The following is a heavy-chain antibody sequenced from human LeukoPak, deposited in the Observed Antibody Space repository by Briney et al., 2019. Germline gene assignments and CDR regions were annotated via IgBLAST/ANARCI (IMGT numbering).Heavy chain of an antibody. CDR2: INHSGST. CDR1: GGSISSSNYY. J-gene: IGHJ6*02. V-gene: IGHV4-39*07. CDR3: ARAVHTEKQDYGSGSRYYYYYGMDV. D-gene: IGHD3-10*01. Sequence: SETLSLTCTVSGGSISSSNYYWGWIRQPPGKGLEWIGEINHSGSTNYNPSLKSRVTISVDTSKNQFSLKLSSVTAADTAVYYCARAVHTEKQDYGSGSRYYYYYGMDVWGQGTTVTVSS.